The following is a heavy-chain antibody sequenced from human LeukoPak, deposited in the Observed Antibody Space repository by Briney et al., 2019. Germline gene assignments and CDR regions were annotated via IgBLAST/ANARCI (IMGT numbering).Heavy chain of an antibody. CDR1: GFTVSSNY. Sequence: GGSLRLSCAASGFTVSSNYMSWVRQAPGKGLEWVSVIYSGGGTYYADSVKGRFTISRDNSKNTLYLQMNSLRAEDTAVYYCAREVYYYDSSGYYGVDYWGQGTLATVSS. J-gene: IGHJ4*02. CDR3: AREVYYYDSSGYYGVDY. V-gene: IGHV3-66*02. CDR2: IYSGGGT. D-gene: IGHD3-22*01.